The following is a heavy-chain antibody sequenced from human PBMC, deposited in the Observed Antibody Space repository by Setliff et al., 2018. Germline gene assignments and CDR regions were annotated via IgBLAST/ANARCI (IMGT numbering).Heavy chain of an antibody. V-gene: IGHV3-49*04. J-gene: IGHJ6*03. Sequence: GGSLKISCIGSEFTPGDYAVSWVRQAPGKGLEWVGFIRNLPYGGTAEYAASVKGRFTISRDDSKNSVYLQMNNLKNEDTAVYYCTRDSVRMIKGDDYYFMDVWGRGTTVTVSS. CDR3: TRDSVRMIKGDDYYFMDV. CDR2: IRNLPYGGTA. CDR1: EFTPGDYA. D-gene: IGHD3-22*01.